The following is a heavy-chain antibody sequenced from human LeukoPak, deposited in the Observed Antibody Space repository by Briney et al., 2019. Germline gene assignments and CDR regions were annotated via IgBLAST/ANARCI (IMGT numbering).Heavy chain of an antibody. D-gene: IGHD3-10*01. J-gene: IGHJ4*02. CDR1: GFTFGDYA. V-gene: IGHV3-49*03. CDR2: IRSKAYGGTT. CDR3: TIVRGVIISDY. Sequence: PGGSLRLSCTASGFTFGDYAMSWFRQAPGKGLEWVGFIRSKAYGGTTEYAASVKGRFTISRDDSKSIAYLQMNSLKTEDTAVYYCTIVRGVIISDYWGQGTLVTVSS.